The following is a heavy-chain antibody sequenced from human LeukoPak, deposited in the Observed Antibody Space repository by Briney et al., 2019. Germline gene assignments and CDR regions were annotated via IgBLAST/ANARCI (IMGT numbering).Heavy chain of an antibody. Sequence: GGSLRLSCAASGFRFDDFAMHWVRQSPGKGLEWVSLVSADGAKSYYAESVRGRFTISRDNSKNSPYLQMNTLRSEDTAFYYCAKEIDTLGTNAFDIWGHGTLVTVSS. CDR2: VSADGAKS. CDR1: GFRFDDFA. CDR3: AKEIDTLGTNAFDI. J-gene: IGHJ3*02. V-gene: IGHV3-43*02. D-gene: IGHD2-15*01.